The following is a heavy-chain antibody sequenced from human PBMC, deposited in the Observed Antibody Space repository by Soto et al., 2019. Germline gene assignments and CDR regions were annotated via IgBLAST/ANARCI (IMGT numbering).Heavy chain of an antibody. D-gene: IGHD2-15*01. J-gene: IGHJ1*01. CDR1: GFTFSSYA. Sequence: EVQLLESGGVLVQPGGSLRLSCAASGFTFSSYAMSWVRQAPGQGLEWVSAISTDDGSTYYADSVKGRFSISRDNSKNTLYLQMSRLGAEDGAVFYCGSPRGGCDLQHWCQGPVVTVSS. V-gene: IGHV3-23*01. CDR3: GSPRGGCDLQH. CDR2: ISTDDGST.